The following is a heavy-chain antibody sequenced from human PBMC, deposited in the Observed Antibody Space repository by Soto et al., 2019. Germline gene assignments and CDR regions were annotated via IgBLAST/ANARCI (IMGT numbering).Heavy chain of an antibody. V-gene: IGHV4-59*12. CDR2: IYYSGST. CDR1: GGSISSYY. J-gene: IGHJ5*02. Sequence: SSETLSLTCTVSGGSISSYYWSWIRQPPGKGLEWIGYIYYSGSTNYNPSLKSRVTISVDTSKNQFSLKLSSVTAADTAVYYCARAPGYSYGLINWFDPWGQGTLVTVSS. D-gene: IGHD5-18*01. CDR3: ARAPGYSYGLINWFDP.